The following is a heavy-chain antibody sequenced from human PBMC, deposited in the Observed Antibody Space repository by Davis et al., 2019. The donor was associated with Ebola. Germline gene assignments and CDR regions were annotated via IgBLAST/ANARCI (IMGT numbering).Heavy chain of an antibody. CDR1: GFTFSSYW. Sequence: GESLKISCAASGFTFSSYWMHWVRQAPGKGLVWVSRINSDGSSTSYADSVKGRFTISRDNAKNTLYLQMNSLRAEDTAIYYCGKDLRAYGDYVDYWGQGTLVTVSS. J-gene: IGHJ4*02. CDR2: INSDGSST. V-gene: IGHV3-74*01. D-gene: IGHD4-17*01. CDR3: GKDLRAYGDYVDY.